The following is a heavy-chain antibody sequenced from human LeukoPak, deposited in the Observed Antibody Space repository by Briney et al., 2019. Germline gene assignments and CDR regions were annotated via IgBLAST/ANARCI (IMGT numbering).Heavy chain of an antibody. CDR3: ARDLYSSGWYPSHHFDY. CDR1: GDSVSSNSAA. D-gene: IGHD6-19*01. Sequence: SQTLSLTCAISGDSVSSNSAAWNSIRQSPSRGLEWLGRTYYRSKWYNDYAVSVKSRITINPDTSKNQFSLQLNSVTPEDTAVYYCARDLYSSGWYPSHHFDYWGQGTLVTVSS. V-gene: IGHV6-1*01. CDR2: TYYRSKWYN. J-gene: IGHJ4*02.